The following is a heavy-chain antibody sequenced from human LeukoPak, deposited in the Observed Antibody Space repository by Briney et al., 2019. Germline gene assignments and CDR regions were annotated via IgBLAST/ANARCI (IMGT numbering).Heavy chain of an antibody. D-gene: IGHD3-16*01. Sequence: SETLSLTCTVSGGSISSYYWNWIRQPPGKGLEWIGYIYYSGSTNYNPSLKSRVTISVDTSKNQFSLKLSSVTAADTAVYYCARARTIWGPMDVWGKGTTVTISS. V-gene: IGHV4-59*01. CDR1: GGSISSYY. CDR2: IYYSGST. CDR3: ARARTIWGPMDV. J-gene: IGHJ6*03.